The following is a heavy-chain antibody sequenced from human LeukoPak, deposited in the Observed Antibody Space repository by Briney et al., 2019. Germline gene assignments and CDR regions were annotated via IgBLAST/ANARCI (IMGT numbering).Heavy chain of an antibody. J-gene: IGHJ4*02. CDR1: EYTFTSYY. CDR2: INTSGGST. Sequence: VSVTVSCTPSEYTFTSYYMHWVRQAPGHGLEWMGIINTSGGSTSYAQKFQGRVTMTRDTSTSTVYMELSILRSEDTAVYYCARPEVGNSSSFYYFDYWGQGTLVTVSS. V-gene: IGHV1-46*01. CDR3: ARPEVGNSSSFYYFDY. D-gene: IGHD6-13*01.